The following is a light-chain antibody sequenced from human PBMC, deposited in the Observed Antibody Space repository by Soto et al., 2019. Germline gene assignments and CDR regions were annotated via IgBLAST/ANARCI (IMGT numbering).Light chain of an antibody. CDR2: DAS. Sequence: EFVLTQSPGTLSLSPGERATLSCRASQTVRNNYLAWYQQKPGQAPRLLIYDASNRATGIPDRFSGAGSGTDFTLTISRLEPEDFALYYCQQHDILPITFGQGTRLEIK. CDR1: QTVRNNY. J-gene: IGKJ5*01. V-gene: IGKV3-20*01. CDR3: QQHDILPIT.